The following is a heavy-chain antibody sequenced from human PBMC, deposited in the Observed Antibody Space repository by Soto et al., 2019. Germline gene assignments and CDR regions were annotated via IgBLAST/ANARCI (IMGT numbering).Heavy chain of an antibody. Sequence: PSETLSLTCTVSGGSISSSNYYWGWIRQPPGKGLEWIGSIYYSGSTYYNPSLKSRVTISVDTSKNQFSLKLSSVTAADTAVYYCAILNGYCVSTGCHGYYGMDVWGQGTTVTVSS. CDR3: AILNGYCVSTGCHGYYGMDV. CDR1: GGSISSSNYY. J-gene: IGHJ6*02. V-gene: IGHV4-39*01. CDR2: IYYSGST. D-gene: IGHD2-2*03.